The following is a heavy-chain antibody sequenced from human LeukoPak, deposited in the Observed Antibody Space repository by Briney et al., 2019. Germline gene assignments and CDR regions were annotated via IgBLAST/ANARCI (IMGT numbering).Heavy chain of an antibody. D-gene: IGHD1-1*01. CDR2: INHSGST. CDR3: ARGRVGNDHFDY. V-gene: IGHV4-34*01. Sequence: PSETLSLTCAVYGGSFSGYYWSWIRQPPGKGLAWIGEINHSGSTNYNPSLKSRVTISVDTSKNQFSLKLSSVTAADTAVYYCARGRVGNDHFDYWGQGTLVTVSS. CDR1: GGSFSGYY. J-gene: IGHJ4*02.